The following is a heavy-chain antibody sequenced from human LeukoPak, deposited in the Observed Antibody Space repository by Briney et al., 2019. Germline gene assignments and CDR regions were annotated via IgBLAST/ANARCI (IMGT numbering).Heavy chain of an antibody. CDR1: GFTFSNAW. V-gene: IGHV3-15*01. Sequence: GGSLRLSCGVSGFTFSNAWMSWVRQAPGKGLEWVGRIKKKIDGGTADYAAPVKGRFTISRDDSIDTMYLQMNSLQIEDTAVYYCVREGNKYGYHSFDSWGQGTLVTVSS. CDR3: VREGNKYGYHSFDS. J-gene: IGHJ4*02. CDR2: IKKKIDGGTA. D-gene: IGHD5-18*01.